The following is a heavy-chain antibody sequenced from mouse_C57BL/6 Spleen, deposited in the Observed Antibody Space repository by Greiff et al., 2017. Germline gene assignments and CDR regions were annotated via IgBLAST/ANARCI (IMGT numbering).Heavy chain of an antibody. J-gene: IGHJ4*01. CDR2: IYPGSGST. CDR3: ARHDGYYPYAMDY. Sequence: QVQLQQPGAELVKPGASVKMSCKASGYTFTSYWITWVKQRPGQGLEWIGDIYPGSGSTNYNEKFKSKATLTVDTSSSTAYMQLSSLTSEDSAVYYCARHDGYYPYAMDYWGQGTSVTVSS. CDR1: GYTFTSYW. D-gene: IGHD2-3*01. V-gene: IGHV1-55*01.